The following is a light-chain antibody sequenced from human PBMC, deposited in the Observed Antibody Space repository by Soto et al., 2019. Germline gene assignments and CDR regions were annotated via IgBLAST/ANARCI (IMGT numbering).Light chain of an antibody. CDR1: QSVSSY. Sequence: EIVLTQSPATLSLSPGERATLSCRASQSVSSYLAWYQQKPGQAPRLLIYDASNRATGIPARFSGSGSGTDFTLTIRSLEPADFAVSYCQPRGIWSGTLGQGTKVDIK. J-gene: IGKJ1*01. CDR3: QPRGIWSGT. CDR2: DAS. V-gene: IGKV3-11*01.